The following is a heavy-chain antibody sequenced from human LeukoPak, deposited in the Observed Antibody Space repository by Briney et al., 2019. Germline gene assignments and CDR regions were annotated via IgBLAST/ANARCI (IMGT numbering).Heavy chain of an antibody. Sequence: SETLSLTCTVSGGSICIYYWSWIRQPPGKGLEWIGYIYYSGSTNYNPSLKSRVTISVDTSKNQFSLKLSSVTAADTAVYYCARRYSSSSYFDYWGQGTLVTVSS. V-gene: IGHV4-59*08. CDR1: GGSICIYY. CDR3: ARRYSSSSYFDY. D-gene: IGHD6-6*01. J-gene: IGHJ4*02. CDR2: IYYSGST.